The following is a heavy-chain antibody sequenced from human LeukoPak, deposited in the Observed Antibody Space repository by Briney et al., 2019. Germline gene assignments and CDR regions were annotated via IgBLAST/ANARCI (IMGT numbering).Heavy chain of an antibody. J-gene: IGHJ4*02. D-gene: IGHD6-13*01. V-gene: IGHV3-66*04. Sequence: PGGSLRLSCAASGLTVSGNYMSWVRQAPGKGLEGVSIIYSDETTAYPDSVKGRLTISRDNSKNMLYLQMNSLRAEDTAVYYCARRITTSGLYYFDLWGQGTLVTVSS. CDR2: IYSDETT. CDR3: ARRITTSGLYYFDL. CDR1: GLTVSGNY.